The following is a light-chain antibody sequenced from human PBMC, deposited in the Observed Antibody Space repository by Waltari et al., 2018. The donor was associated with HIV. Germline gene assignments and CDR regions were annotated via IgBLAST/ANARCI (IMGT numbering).Light chain of an antibody. CDR2: EVS. J-gene: IGLJ2*01. CDR3: SSYTRSSTHVV. V-gene: IGLV2-14*01. Sequence: QSALTQPASVSGSPGHSIPISCTGTSSDLGGYNSVPWYQQHPGKAPKLMIYEVSNRPSGVSNRFSGSKSGNTASLTISGLQAEDEADYYCSSYTRSSTHVVFGGGTKLTVL. CDR1: SSDLGGYNS.